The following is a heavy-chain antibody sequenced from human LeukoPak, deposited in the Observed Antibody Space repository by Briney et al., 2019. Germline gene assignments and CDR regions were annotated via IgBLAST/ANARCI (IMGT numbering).Heavy chain of an antibody. J-gene: IGHJ4*02. CDR1: GFTFSSYA. CDR3: AKVETSGGANCYALDY. Sequence: GGSLRLSCAASGFTFSSYAMTWVRQAPDKGLEWVSAISGSDGNTYYADSVKGRFTISRDDFQNTLYLQMNSLSAEDTAVYYCAKVETSGGANCYALDYWGQGTLVTVSS. CDR2: ISGSDGNT. D-gene: IGHD2-2*01. V-gene: IGHV3-23*01.